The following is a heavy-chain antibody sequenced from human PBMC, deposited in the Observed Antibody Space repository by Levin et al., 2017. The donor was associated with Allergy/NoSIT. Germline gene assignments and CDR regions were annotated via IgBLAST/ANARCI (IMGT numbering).Heavy chain of an antibody. CDR3: ARDWVVWSSFDY. CDR2: ISSSGSTI. Sequence: GGSLRLSCAASGFTFSSYEMNWVRQAPGKGLEWVSYISSSGSTIYYADSVKGRFTISRDNAKNSLYLQMNSLRAEDTAVYYCARDWVVWSSFDYWGQGTLVTVSS. V-gene: IGHV3-48*03. J-gene: IGHJ4*02. D-gene: IGHD2-15*01. CDR1: GFTFSSYE.